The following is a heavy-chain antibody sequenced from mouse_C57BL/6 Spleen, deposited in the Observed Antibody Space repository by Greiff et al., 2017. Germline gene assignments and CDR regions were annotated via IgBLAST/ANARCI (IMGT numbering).Heavy chain of an antibody. CDR3: ARYDGYDSCAY. CDR1: GYTFTSYW. Sequence: QVQLQQPGAELVRPGSSVKLSCKASGYTFTSYWMHWVKQRPIQGLEWIGNIDPSDSETHYNQKFKDKATLTVDKSSSTAYMQLSSLTSEDCAVYYCARYDGYDSCAYWGQGTLGTVSA. J-gene: IGHJ3*01. CDR2: IDPSDSET. V-gene: IGHV1-52*01. D-gene: IGHD2-3*01.